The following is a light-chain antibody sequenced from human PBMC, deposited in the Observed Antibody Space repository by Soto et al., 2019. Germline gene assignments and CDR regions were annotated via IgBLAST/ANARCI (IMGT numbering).Light chain of an antibody. V-gene: IGKV1-12*01. CDR2: AAS. CDR1: QSASSW. J-gene: IGKJ1*01. CDR3: QQTTSFPWT. Sequence: DIQMTQSPSSVSASVGDRVTITCRASQSASSWLVWYQQKPGKAPKLLIYAASTLQSGVPSRFSGSGSGTDFTLTISSLQPEDFATYYCQQTTSFPWTFGQGTKVEIK.